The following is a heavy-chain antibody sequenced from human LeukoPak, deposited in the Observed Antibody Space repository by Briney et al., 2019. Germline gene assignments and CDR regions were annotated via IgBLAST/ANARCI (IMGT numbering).Heavy chain of an antibody. Sequence: PGGSLRLSCVASVFTFSSYYMNWVRQAPGKGLDWVSSISSSSIYIYYAHSVKVRFTISRDTAKSSLCLQLNSVRAEDTAVYYCARDSRTVVRGILDYWGQGTLVTVSS. V-gene: IGHV3-21*01. CDR1: VFTFSSYY. D-gene: IGHD3-10*01. CDR2: ISSSSIYI. CDR3: ARDSRTVVRGILDY. J-gene: IGHJ4*02.